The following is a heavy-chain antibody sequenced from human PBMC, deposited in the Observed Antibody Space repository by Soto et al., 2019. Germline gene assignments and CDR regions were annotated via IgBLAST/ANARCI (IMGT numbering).Heavy chain of an antibody. CDR2: IYYGGSP. J-gene: IGHJ4*02. D-gene: IGHD6-13*01. CDR1: VGSSGLNN. CDR3: ARHGSSWSFDY. Sequence: QVQLQGRGPGWWRPPETLSLTSTAPVGSSGLNNWGWSRRPPGKGLEWFGYIYYGGSPNYNPSLKSRVTMSVDTSQNQFSLKVISVTAADTAVYYCARHGSSWSFDYWGQGTLVTASS. V-gene: IGHV4-59*08.